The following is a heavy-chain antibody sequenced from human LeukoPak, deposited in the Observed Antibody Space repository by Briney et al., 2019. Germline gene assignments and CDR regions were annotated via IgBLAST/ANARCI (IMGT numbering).Heavy chain of an antibody. CDR2: IKQDGSGE. V-gene: IGHV3-7*01. Sequence: PGGSLRLSCAVSGFTISNYWMSWVRQAPGKGLEWVANIKQDGSGEFYVASVKGRFTISRDSAKNSLFLQMNSLREEDTAVYYCARDPFDYWGQGTLVTVSS. CDR3: ARDPFDY. CDR1: GFTISNYW. J-gene: IGHJ4*02.